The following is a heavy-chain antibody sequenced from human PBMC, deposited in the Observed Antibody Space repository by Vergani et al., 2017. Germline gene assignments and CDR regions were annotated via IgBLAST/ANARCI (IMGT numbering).Heavy chain of an antibody. Sequence: EVQLVETGGGLIQPGGSLRLSCAASGFTVSSNYMSWVRQAPGKGLEWVSVIYSGGSTYYADSVKGRFTISRDNSKNTLYLQMNSLRAEDTAVYYCARGSYSGGYYDYYGMDVWGQGTTVTVSS. CDR2: IYSGGST. CDR1: GFTVSSNY. V-gene: IGHV3-53*02. D-gene: IGHD1-26*01. J-gene: IGHJ6*02. CDR3: ARGSYSGGYYDYYGMDV.